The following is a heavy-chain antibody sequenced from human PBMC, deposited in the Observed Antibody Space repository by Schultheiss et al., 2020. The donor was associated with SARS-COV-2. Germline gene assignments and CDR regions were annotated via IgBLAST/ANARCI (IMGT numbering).Heavy chain of an antibody. CDR3: AKAGDGTGYFDY. D-gene: IGHD2-8*02. V-gene: IGHV3-23*01. CDR1: GFTFSDFF. Sequence: GGSLRLSCAASGFTFSDFFMHWLRQAPGQGLVWVSAISGSGGNTYYADSVKGRFTISRDNSKNTLYLQMNSLRAEDTAVYYCAKAGDGTGYFDYWGQGTLVTVSS. J-gene: IGHJ4*02. CDR2: ISGSGGNT.